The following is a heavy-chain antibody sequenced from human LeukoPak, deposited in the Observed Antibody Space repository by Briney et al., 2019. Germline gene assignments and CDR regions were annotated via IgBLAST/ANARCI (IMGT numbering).Heavy chain of an antibody. V-gene: IGHV3-30*04. J-gene: IGHJ6*03. Sequence: GGSLRLSCAASGFTFSSYAMHWVRKAPGKGLEWVVVVSYDGSDKYYAESVRGRFTISRDNSKNTLNLQINSLRADDTAVYYCARGQRDYYYMDVWGKGTTVTVSS. CDR1: GFTFSSYA. CDR3: ARGQRDYYYMDV. CDR2: VSYDGSDK.